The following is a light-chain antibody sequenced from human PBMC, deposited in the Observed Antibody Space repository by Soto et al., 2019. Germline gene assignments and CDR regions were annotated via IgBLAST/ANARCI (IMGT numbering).Light chain of an antibody. V-gene: IGKV1-5*03. CDR1: QEISNY. J-gene: IGKJ1*01. Sequence: NQMTHSRSSLSASVVYRVTITCQASQEISNYLNWYQQKPGKAPKLLIYKASTLKSGVPSRFSGSGSGTEFTLTISSLQPDDFATYYCQHSNSYSEAFGQGTKVDNK. CDR2: KAS. CDR3: QHSNSYSEA.